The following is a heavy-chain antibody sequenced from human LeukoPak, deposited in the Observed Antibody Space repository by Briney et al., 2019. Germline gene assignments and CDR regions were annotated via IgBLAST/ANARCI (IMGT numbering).Heavy chain of an antibody. CDR3: AREISSGWYVGYYYYYMDV. CDR1: GFTFSSYW. Sequence: PGGSLRLSCAASGFTFSSYWMSWVRQAPGKGLEWVANIKQDGSEKYYVDSVKGRFTISRDNAKNSLYLQMNSLRAEDTAVYYCAREISSGWYVGYYYYYMDVWGKGTTVTISS. J-gene: IGHJ6*03. CDR2: IKQDGSEK. V-gene: IGHV3-7*01. D-gene: IGHD6-19*01.